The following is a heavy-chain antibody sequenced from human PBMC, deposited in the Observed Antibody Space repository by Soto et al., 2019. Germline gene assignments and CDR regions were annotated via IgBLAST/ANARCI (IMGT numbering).Heavy chain of an antibody. CDR3: AAVHVEGTVTYYYGMDV. D-gene: IGHD4-4*01. J-gene: IGHJ6*02. V-gene: IGHV3-23*01. CDR1: GFTFSSYA. CDR2: ISGSGGNT. Sequence: EVQLLESGGGLVQPGGSLRLSCAASGFTFSSYAMSWVRQAPGKGLEWVSAISGSGGNTYYADSVKGRFTISRDNSKNTLYLQMNSLRVEDTAVYYCAAVHVEGTVTYYYGMDVWGQGTTVTASS.